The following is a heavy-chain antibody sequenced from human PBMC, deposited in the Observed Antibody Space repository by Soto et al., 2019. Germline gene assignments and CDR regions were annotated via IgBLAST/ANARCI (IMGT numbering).Heavy chain of an antibody. CDR2: IRSKAYGGTT. CDR1: GFTFGDYA. D-gene: IGHD3-10*01. V-gene: IGHV3-49*03. CDR3: TRDLITMVRGVIIPYYYGMDV. Sequence: PGGSLRLSCTASGFTFGDYAMSRFRQAPGKGLEWVGFIRSKAYGGTTEYAASVKGRFTISRDDSKSIAYLQMNSLKTEDTAVYYCTRDLITMVRGVIIPYYYGMDVWGQGTTVTVS. J-gene: IGHJ6*02.